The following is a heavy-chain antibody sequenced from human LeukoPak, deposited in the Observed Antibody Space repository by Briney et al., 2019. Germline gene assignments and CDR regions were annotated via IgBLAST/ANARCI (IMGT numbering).Heavy chain of an antibody. V-gene: IGHV1-2*02. CDR3: ARAGRIIYDFWSGYSTGPYFDY. Sequence: GASVKVSCKASGYTFTSYGISWVRQAPGQGLEWMGWINPNSGGTNYAQKFQGRVTMTRDTSISTAYMELSRLRSDDTAVYYCARAGRIIYDFWSGYSTGPYFDYWGQGTLVTVSS. CDR1: GYTFTSYG. J-gene: IGHJ4*02. CDR2: INPNSGGT. D-gene: IGHD3-3*01.